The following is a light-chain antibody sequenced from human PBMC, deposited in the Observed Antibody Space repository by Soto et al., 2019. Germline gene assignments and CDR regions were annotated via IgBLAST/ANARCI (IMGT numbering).Light chain of an antibody. V-gene: IGKV3D-15*01. Sequence: ELVLTHSPGTLSLSPGESATLSCRASQTVSSNFLAWYQRKPGQAPRLLIYGASTRATGIPARFSGSGSGTEFTLTISSLQSEDFAVYYCQQYNNWPLTFGGGTKVDIK. J-gene: IGKJ4*01. CDR1: QTVSSN. CDR3: QQYNNWPLT. CDR2: GAS.